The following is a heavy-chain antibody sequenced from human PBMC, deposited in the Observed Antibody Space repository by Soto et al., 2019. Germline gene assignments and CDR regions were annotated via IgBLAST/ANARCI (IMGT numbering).Heavy chain of an antibody. J-gene: IGHJ4*02. Sequence: EVQLVESGGGLVQPGGSLRLSCAASGFTFSSYSMNWVRQAPGKGLEWVSYISSSSSTIYYADSVKGRFTISRDNAKNSLYLQMNSRRDEDTAVYYCARVRRAQYSGYDYYFDYWGQGTLVTVSS. V-gene: IGHV3-48*02. CDR3: ARVRRAQYSGYDYYFDY. D-gene: IGHD5-12*01. CDR2: ISSSSSTI. CDR1: GFTFSSYS.